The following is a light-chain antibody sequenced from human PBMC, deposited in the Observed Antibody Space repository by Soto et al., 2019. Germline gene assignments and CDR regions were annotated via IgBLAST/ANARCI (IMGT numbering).Light chain of an antibody. CDR2: QVS. CDR1: TSDIGNYNY. J-gene: IGLJ1*01. V-gene: IGLV2-14*01. Sequence: QSALTQPASVSGSPGQSISISCTGATSDIGNYNYFSWYQQHPGKAPKLIIYQVSHRPSGVSNRFSGSKSGNTASLTISGLQADDEADYYCSTYTGSNTPYVFGTGTKLTVL. CDR3: STYTGSNTPYV.